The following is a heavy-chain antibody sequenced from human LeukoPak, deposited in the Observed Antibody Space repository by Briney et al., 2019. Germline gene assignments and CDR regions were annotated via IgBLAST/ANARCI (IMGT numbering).Heavy chain of an antibody. CDR2: IDNSGST. CDR1: GFTFTAYT. J-gene: IGHJ4*02. CDR3: ARFDHGNPRFDY. D-gene: IGHD4-11*01. Sequence: LRLSCSASGFTFTAYTMNWVRQHPGKGLEWIGWINYIDNSGSTYNNPSLKSRVTMSLDTSKNQFSLKLTSMTAADTAVYFCARFDHGNPRFDYWGQGTLVTVSS. V-gene: IGHV4-31*02.